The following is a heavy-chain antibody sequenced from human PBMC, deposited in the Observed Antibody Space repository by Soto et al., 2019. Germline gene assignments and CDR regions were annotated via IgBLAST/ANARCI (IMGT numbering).Heavy chain of an antibody. J-gene: IGHJ4*02. V-gene: IGHV7-4-1*01. Sequence: QVQLVQSGSELKKPGASVKVSCKASGYTFTSYAMNWVRQAPGQGLEWMGWINTNTGNPTYAQGFTGRFVFSLDTSVSTAYLQICSLKAEDTAVYYCARGDAGYEFWSGYPPMWQQLGGVDYWGQGTLVTVSS. CDR1: GYTFTSYA. CDR2: INTNTGNP. CDR3: ARGDAGYEFWSGYPPMWQQLGGVDY. D-gene: IGHD3-3*01.